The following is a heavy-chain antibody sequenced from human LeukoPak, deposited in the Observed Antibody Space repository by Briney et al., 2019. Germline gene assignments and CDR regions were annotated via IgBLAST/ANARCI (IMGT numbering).Heavy chain of an antibody. CDR2: INHSGST. CDR1: GGSFSGYY. V-gene: IGHV4-34*01. J-gene: IGHJ5*02. CDR3: ARGRAAADRKSP. D-gene: IGHD6-13*01. Sequence: PSETLSLTCAVYGGSFSGYYWSWIRQPPGKGLEWIGEINHSGSTNYKPSLNSRVTVSADTSKNQFSLKLSSVTAADTAVYYCARGRAAADRKSPWGQGTLVTVSS.